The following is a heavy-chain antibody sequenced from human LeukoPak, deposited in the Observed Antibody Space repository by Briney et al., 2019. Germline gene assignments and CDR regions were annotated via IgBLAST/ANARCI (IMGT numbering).Heavy chain of an antibody. Sequence: SETLSLTCAVYGGSFSGYYWSWIRQPPGKGLEWIGEINHSGSTNYNPSLKSRVTISVDTSKNQFSLKLSSVTAADTAVYYCARVKHSSGWSAYYYYYMDVWGKGTTVTISS. CDR1: GGSFSGYY. CDR2: INHSGST. V-gene: IGHV4-34*01. CDR3: ARVKHSSGWSAYYYYYMDV. D-gene: IGHD6-19*01. J-gene: IGHJ6*03.